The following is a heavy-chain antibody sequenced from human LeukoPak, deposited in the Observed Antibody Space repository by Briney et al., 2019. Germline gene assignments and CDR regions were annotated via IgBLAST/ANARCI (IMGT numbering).Heavy chain of an antibody. J-gene: IGHJ4*02. V-gene: IGHV3-30*18. Sequence: GGALRLSCAASGFTFSSYCMHRVPPAPGKGLEWVAVISYDGSNKYYADSVKGRFTISRDNSKNTLYLQMNSLRAEDTAVYYCAKSSTGTVDYWGQGTLVTVSS. CDR3: AKSSTGTVDY. CDR1: GFTFSSYC. CDR2: ISYDGSNK. D-gene: IGHD1-7*01.